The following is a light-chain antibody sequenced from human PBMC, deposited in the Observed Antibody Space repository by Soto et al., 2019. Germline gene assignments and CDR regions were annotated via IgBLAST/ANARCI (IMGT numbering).Light chain of an antibody. CDR3: AAWDDSLSGFYV. CDR1: SSNIGSNY. Sequence: QSVLTQPPSASGTPGQRVTISCSGSSSNIGSNYVYWYQQLPGTAPKLLIYRNNQRPSGVPDRFSGSKSGTSASLAISGLRSDDEADYYCAAWDDSLSGFYVSGTGTKVTVL. J-gene: IGLJ1*01. V-gene: IGLV1-47*01. CDR2: RNN.